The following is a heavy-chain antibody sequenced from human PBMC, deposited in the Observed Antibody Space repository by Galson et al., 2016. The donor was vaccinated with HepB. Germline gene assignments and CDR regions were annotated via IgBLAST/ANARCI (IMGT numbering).Heavy chain of an antibody. D-gene: IGHD5-24*01. CDR3: ARDGPNYNYDF. CDR1: GFTFKKYG. Sequence: LRLSCAASGFTFKKYGFNWVRLTPGKGLEWLSYIGSYSKIIRYTDSVRGRFTVSRDNAKNSVYLQLSGLRVEDTAIYYCARDGPNYNYDFWGQGTLVTVFS. J-gene: IGHJ4*02. CDR2: IGSYSKII. V-gene: IGHV3-48*04.